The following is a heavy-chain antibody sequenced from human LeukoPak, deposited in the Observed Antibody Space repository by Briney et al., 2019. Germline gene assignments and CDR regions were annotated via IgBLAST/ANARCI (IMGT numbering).Heavy chain of an antibody. J-gene: IGHJ3*02. V-gene: IGHV3-9*01. Sequence: GGSLRLSCAASGFTFDDYAMHWVRQAPGKGLEWVSGISWNSGSIGYADSVRGRFTISRDNAKNSLYLQMNSLRAGDTALYYCAKFRSIGVTDAFDIWGQGTMVTVSS. CDR3: AKFRSIGVTDAFDI. CDR1: GFTFDDYA. D-gene: IGHD2-21*02. CDR2: ISWNSGSI.